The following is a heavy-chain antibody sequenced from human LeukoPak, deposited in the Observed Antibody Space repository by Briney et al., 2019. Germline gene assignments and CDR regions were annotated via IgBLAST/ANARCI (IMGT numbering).Heavy chain of an antibody. CDR3: ARKLRYGAFDI. Sequence: SETLSLTCTVSGGSISTSSYYWSWIRQPPGKGLEWIGEINHSGSTNYNPSLKSRVTISVDTSKNQFSLKLSSVTAADTAVYYCARKLRYGAFDIWGQGTMVTVSS. CDR2: INHSGST. CDR1: GGSISTSSYY. D-gene: IGHD4-17*01. V-gene: IGHV4-39*07. J-gene: IGHJ3*02.